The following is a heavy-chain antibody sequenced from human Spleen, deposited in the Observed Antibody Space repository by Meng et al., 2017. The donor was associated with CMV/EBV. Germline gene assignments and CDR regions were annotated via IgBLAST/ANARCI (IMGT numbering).Heavy chain of an antibody. CDR3: AKDRCGSASCSLGMDV. V-gene: IGHV3-23*01. D-gene: IGHD2-2*01. CDR1: GFTFSTYG. Sequence: GESLKISCVASGFTFSTYGMSWVRQAPGKGLEWVSVIRGSDGSTHYADSAKGRFTISRDNSKNTLFLQMNSLRADDTAVYYCAKDRCGSASCSLGMDVWGQGTTVTV. J-gene: IGHJ6*02. CDR2: IRGSDGST.